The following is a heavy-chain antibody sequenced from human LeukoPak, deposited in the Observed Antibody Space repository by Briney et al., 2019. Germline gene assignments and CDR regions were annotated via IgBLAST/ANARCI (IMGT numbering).Heavy chain of an antibody. CDR2: MSSDGTNT. V-gene: IGHV3-30*01. D-gene: IGHD5-12*01. Sequence: GGSLRLSCAASGTTFTGHAIHWVRQAPGKGLEWVAVMSSDGTNTYYADSVKGRFTISSDFSKNTLYLQMNSLRAGDTAVYYCVRGKSYSSGYDFILGYWGQGTLVTVSS. CDR3: VRGKSYSSGYDFILGY. J-gene: IGHJ4*02. CDR1: GTTFTGHA.